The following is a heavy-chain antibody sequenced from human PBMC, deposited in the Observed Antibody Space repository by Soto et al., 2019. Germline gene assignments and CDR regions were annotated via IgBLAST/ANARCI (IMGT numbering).Heavy chain of an antibody. J-gene: IGHJ4*02. CDR2: IWYDGSNK. Sequence: GGSLRLSCAASGFTFSSYGMHWVRQAPGKGLEWVAVIWYDGSNKYYADSVKGRFTISRDNSKNTLYLQMNSLRAEDTAVYYCARDQGNVLIQDYWGQGTLVTVSS. D-gene: IGHD2-8*02. CDR1: GFTFSSYG. V-gene: IGHV3-33*01. CDR3: ARDQGNVLIQDY.